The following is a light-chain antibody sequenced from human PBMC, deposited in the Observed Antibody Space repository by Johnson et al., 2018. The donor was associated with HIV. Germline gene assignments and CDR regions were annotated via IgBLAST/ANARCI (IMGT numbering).Light chain of an antibody. CDR3: GTWDSSLSVYA. Sequence: QSVLTQPPSVSAAPGQKVTISCSGSSSNIGNNYVSWYQQLPRTAPKLLIYDNNKRPSGIPDRFSGSKSGTSATLGITGLQTGDEADYYCGTWDSSLSVYAFGTGTKVTVL. CDR1: SSNIGNNY. J-gene: IGLJ1*01. V-gene: IGLV1-51*01. CDR2: DNN.